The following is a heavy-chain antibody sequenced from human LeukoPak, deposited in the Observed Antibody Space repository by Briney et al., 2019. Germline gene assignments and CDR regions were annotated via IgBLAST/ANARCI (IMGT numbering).Heavy chain of an antibody. V-gene: IGHV1-2*02. D-gene: IGHD6-6*01. CDR3: ARDIEGSSGGDDAFDI. J-gene: IGHJ3*02. Sequence: ASVKVSCKASGYTFTSYGISWVRQAPGQGLEWMGWINPNSGGTNYAQKFQGRVTMTRDTSISTAYMELSRLRSDDTAVYYCARDIEGSSGGDDAFDIWGQGTMVTVSS. CDR1: GYTFTSYG. CDR2: INPNSGGT.